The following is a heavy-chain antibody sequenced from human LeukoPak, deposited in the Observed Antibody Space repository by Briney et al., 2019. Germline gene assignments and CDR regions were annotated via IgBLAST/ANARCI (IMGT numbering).Heavy chain of an antibody. V-gene: IGHV4-34*01. CDR3: ARARILTGYAKFDP. Sequence: PSETLSLTCAVYGGSFSGYYWSWIRQPPGKGLEWIGEINHSGSTNYNPSLKSRVTISVDTSKNQFSLKLTSVTAADTAVYYWARARILTGYAKFDPWGQGTLVAVSS. D-gene: IGHD3-9*01. J-gene: IGHJ5*02. CDR1: GGSFSGYY. CDR2: INHSGST.